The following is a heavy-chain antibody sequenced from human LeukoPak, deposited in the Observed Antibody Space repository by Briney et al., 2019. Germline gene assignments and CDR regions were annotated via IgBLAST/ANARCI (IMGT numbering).Heavy chain of an antibody. D-gene: IGHD5-24*01. CDR1: GYKFNAYW. CDR3: ARLDGYTLDY. CDR2: IYPVDSHT. V-gene: IGHV5-51*01. Sequence: GESLKISCKGSGYKFNAYWIAWVRQMPGKGLEWMGIIYPVDSHTRYSPSFQGQVTISADKSISTAYLQWSSLKASDTAMYYCARLDGYTLDYWGQGALVTVSS. J-gene: IGHJ4*02.